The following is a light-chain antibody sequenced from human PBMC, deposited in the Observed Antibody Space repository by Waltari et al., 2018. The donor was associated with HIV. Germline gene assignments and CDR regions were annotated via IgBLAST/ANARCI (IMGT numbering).Light chain of an antibody. CDR2: TAS. Sequence: DIQMIQSPSSLSASVGDRVTITCRASQSISNYLSWYRQKPGKAPKLLIYTASSLQSGVPSRFSGSGSGTDFTLTISSLQPEDFATYYCQQGYSTPPTFGQGTKVEIK. CDR3: QQGYSTPPT. V-gene: IGKV1-39*01. J-gene: IGKJ1*01. CDR1: QSISNY.